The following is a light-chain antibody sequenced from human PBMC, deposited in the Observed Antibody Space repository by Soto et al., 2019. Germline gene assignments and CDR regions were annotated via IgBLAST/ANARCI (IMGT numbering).Light chain of an antibody. Sequence: QSALTQPASVSGSPGQSITISCTGTSSDVAFYNHVSWYQQHPGKAPKLLIYEVNNRPSGVSHRFSGSKSGNTASLTISGLQAEDEADYYRSSFASTHTYVFGTGTKVTV. CDR2: EVN. V-gene: IGLV2-14*01. CDR1: SSDVAFYNH. CDR3: SSFASTHTYV. J-gene: IGLJ1*01.